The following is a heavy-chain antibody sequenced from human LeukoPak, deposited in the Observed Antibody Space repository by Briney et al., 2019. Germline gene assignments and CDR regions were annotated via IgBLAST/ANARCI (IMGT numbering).Heavy chain of an antibody. Sequence: PGGSLRLSCAASGFTFDDYAMHWVRQAPGKGLEWVSGISWNSGSIGYADSVKGRFTISRDNAKNSLYLQMNSLRAEDTAVYYCARGVGAVAGTLSAGFDYWGQGTLVTVSS. D-gene: IGHD6-19*01. CDR3: ARGVGAVAGTLSAGFDY. CDR2: ISWNSGSI. J-gene: IGHJ4*02. V-gene: IGHV3-9*01. CDR1: GFTFDDYA.